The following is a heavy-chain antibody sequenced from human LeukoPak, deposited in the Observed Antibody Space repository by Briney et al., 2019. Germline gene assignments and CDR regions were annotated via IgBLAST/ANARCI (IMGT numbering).Heavy chain of an antibody. Sequence: PGRSLGLSCAASGFTFSSYAMHWVRQAPGKGLEWVAVISYDGSNKYYADSVKGRFTISRDNSKNTLYLQMNSLRAEDTAVYYCARGIAAFDYWGQGTLVTVSS. J-gene: IGHJ4*02. CDR2: ISYDGSNK. D-gene: IGHD6-6*01. CDR1: GFTFSSYA. V-gene: IGHV3-30-3*01. CDR3: ARGIAAFDY.